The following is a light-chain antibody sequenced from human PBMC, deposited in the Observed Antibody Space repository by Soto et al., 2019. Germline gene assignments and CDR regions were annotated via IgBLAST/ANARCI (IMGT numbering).Light chain of an antibody. V-gene: IGLV2-14*01. CDR1: SSDIGAYKY. CDR3: SSYTSSSTLV. Sequence: QSVLTQPASVSGSPGQSITISCTGTSSDIGAYKYVSWYQVHPGKAPKVLIYEVRSRPSEVSDRFSGSKSGNTASLTISGLQAEDEATYYCSSYTSSSTLVFGGGTKVTVL. J-gene: IGLJ3*02. CDR2: EVR.